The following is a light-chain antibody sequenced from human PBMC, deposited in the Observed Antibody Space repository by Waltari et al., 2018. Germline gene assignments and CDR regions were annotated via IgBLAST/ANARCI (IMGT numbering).Light chain of an antibody. CDR2: EVP. Sequence: QSALTQPASVSVSPGQSITISCTGTSSDVGTYNLVSWYQQHPGKGPKLMIYEVPKRPSWVSNRYSGAKTGNTASLTISGLQAEDEAEYYCCSYAGSKFYVFGTETKVTVL. V-gene: IGLV2-23*02. CDR3: CSYAGSKFYV. J-gene: IGLJ1*01. CDR1: SSDVGTYNL.